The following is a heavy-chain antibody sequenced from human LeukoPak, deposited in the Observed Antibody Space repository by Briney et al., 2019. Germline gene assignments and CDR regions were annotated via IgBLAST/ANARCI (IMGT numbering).Heavy chain of an antibody. V-gene: IGHV4-30-2*01. J-gene: IGHJ4*02. CDR2: IYHSGST. CDR3: ARAGAAAVDPLFDY. Sequence: PSETLSLTCTVSGGSISSGGYYWSWIRQPPGEGLEWIGYIYHSGSTYYNPSLKSRVTISVDRSKNQFSLKLSSVTAADTAVYYCARAGAAAVDPLFDYWGQGTLVTVSS. D-gene: IGHD6-13*01. CDR1: GGSISSGGYY.